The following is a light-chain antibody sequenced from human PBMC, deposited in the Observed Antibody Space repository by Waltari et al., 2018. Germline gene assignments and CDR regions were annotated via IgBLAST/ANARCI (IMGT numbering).Light chain of an antibody. CDR1: RSDIGVYKY. V-gene: IGLV2-14*01. J-gene: IGLJ1*01. Sequence: QSALTQPASVSGSPGQSITIPCTAARSDIGVYKYVSWYQQFPGKAPKLIIYDVFKRPSGVSNRFSGSKSGDTASLTISGLQADDEAEYYCSSYTTSSTALYVFGSGTKVTVL. CDR2: DVF. CDR3: SSYTTSSTALYV.